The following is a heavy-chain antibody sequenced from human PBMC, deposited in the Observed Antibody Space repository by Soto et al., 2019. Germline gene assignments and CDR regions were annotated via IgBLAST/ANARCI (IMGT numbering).Heavy chain of an antibody. J-gene: IGHJ4*02. V-gene: IGHV3-23*01. CDR3: AKSRAYSSSPFDY. CDR2: ISSSGGET. Sequence: EVQLLESGGGLVQPGGSLTLSCAASGFTFSTYAMAWARQAPGEGLEWVSAISSSGGETYYADSVKGRFTISRDNSKNTLYLQMNTLRAEDTAIYYCAKSRAYSSSPFDYWGQGILVTVST. CDR1: GFTFSTYA. D-gene: IGHD6-13*01.